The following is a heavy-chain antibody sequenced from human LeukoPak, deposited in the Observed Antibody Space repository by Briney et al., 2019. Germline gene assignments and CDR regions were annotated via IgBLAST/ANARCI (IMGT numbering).Heavy chain of an antibody. D-gene: IGHD3-22*01. Sequence: GASVKVSCKASGYTFTSYYMHWVRQAPGQGLEWMGIINPSGGSTSYAQKFQGRVTMTRDMSTSTVYMELSSLRSEDTAVYYCARAISDSTGYYAYYFDSWGQGTLVTVSS. CDR3: ARAISDSTGYYAYYFDS. CDR1: GYTFTSYY. CDR2: INPSGGST. V-gene: IGHV1-46*01. J-gene: IGHJ4*02.